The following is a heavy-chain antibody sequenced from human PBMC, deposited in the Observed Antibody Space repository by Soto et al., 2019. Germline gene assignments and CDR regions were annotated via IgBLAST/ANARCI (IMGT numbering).Heavy chain of an antibody. J-gene: IGHJ5*02. V-gene: IGHV3-23*01. D-gene: IGHD4-17*01. CDR1: GFTFSNYA. CDR3: AKDAISGDGIWLMDS. CDR2: LLRSGSTA. Sequence: GGSLRLSCAASGFTFSNYAMTWARHAPGKGLEWVSSLLRSGSTAYYADSVRGRFTVSSDTSANSLYLQMDSRRAEDTAIYYCAKDAISGDGIWLMDSWGQGALVTVSS.